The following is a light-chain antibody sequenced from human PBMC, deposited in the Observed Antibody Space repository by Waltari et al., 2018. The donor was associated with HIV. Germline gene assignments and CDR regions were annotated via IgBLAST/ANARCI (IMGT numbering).Light chain of an antibody. CDR1: NSNLGSNT. CDR3: AAWDDSLNGPVV. CDR2: SNH. V-gene: IGLV1-44*01. Sequence: QSVLTQPPSASGTPGQRVTISCSGSNSNLGSNTVNWYQQFPGTAHKLLMYSNHARPSGVPDRFSGSKSGTSASLAISGLQSEDEADYYCAAWDDSLNGPVVFGGGTKLTVL. J-gene: IGLJ3*02.